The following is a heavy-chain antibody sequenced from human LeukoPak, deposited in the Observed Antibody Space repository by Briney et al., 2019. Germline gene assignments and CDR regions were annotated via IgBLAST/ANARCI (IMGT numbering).Heavy chain of an antibody. V-gene: IGHV3-64*01. D-gene: IGHD3-10*01. CDR2: ISSNGGNT. Sequence: PGGSLRLSCAASGFTFSSYSMHWVRQAPGKGLEYVSAISSNGGNTYYANSVKGRFTISRDNSKNTLYLQMGSLRPEDMAVYYCARVGVSNAFDIWGQGTMVTVSS. CDR3: ARVGVSNAFDI. J-gene: IGHJ3*02. CDR1: GFTFSSYS.